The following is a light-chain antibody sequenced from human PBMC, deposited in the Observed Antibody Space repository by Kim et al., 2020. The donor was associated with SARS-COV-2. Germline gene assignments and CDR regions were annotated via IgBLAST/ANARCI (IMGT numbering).Light chain of an antibody. V-gene: IGKV3-15*01. Sequence: LLVSPGDHSTLSCQASKIGGTSLAWKQQKAGKSPRLLIYSASTRATGVLGRFSGSGSVTEFTLTISSLQSADFEVYYYKKYVSWMFGQGTKVDIK. J-gene: IGKJ1*01. CDR2: SAS. CDR3: KKYVSWM. CDR1: KIGGTS.